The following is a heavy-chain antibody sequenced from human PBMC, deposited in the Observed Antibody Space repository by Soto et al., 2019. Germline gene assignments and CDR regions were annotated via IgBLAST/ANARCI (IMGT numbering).Heavy chain of an antibody. CDR3: ARETLEYYFDY. D-gene: IGHD3-3*01. CDR2: INPSGGST. J-gene: IGHJ4*02. V-gene: IGHV1-46*03. CDR1: GYTFTSYY. Sequence: QVQLVQSGAEVKKPGASVKVSCKASGYTFTSYYMHWVRQAPGQGLEWMGIINPSGGSTSYAQKFQGRVTMTRDASTSTVYMELSSLRSEDTAVYYCARETLEYYFDYWGQGTLVTVSS.